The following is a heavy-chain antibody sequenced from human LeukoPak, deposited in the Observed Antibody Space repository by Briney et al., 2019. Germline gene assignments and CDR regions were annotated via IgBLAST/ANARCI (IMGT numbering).Heavy chain of an antibody. V-gene: IGHV3-20*04. CDR3: ARVFRRGTLAYWYFDL. CDR1: GFTFDDCG. CDR2: INWNGGTT. J-gene: IGHJ2*01. Sequence: GGSLRLSCAASGFTFDDCGMSWVRQAPGKGLEWVSGINWNGGTTGYADSVKGRFTISRDNAKNSLYLQMNSLRAEDTALYYCARVFRRGTLAYWYFDLWGRGTLVTVSS.